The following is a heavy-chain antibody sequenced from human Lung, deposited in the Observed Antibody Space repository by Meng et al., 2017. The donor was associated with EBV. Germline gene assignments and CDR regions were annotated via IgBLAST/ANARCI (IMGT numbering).Heavy chain of an antibody. D-gene: IGHD3-10*01. Sequence: DAGPGLVRRSGTLALTWAVSGGSISSSHWWSWVRQPPGKGREWIGENYHSGSTNYNPSLKSRVTISVDRTKNQFSLKLSSVTAADTAVYYCARGITMVRGVPGHWFDPWGQGTLVTVSS. CDR2: NYHSGST. J-gene: IGHJ5*02. CDR1: GGSISSSHW. CDR3: ARGITMVRGVPGHWFDP. V-gene: IGHV4-4*02.